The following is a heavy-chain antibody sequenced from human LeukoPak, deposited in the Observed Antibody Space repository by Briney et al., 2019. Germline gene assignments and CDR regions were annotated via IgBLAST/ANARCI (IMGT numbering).Heavy chain of an antibody. D-gene: IGHD6-13*01. CDR1: GFTFSSYS. CDR3: ARDNSSSWFRSAFDI. CDR2: ISSSSSYI. Sequence: GGSLRLSCAASGFTFSSYSMNWVRQAPGKGLEWVSSISSSSSYIYYADSVKGRFTISRDNAKNSLYLQMNSLRAEDTAVYYCARDNSSSWFRSAFDIWGQGTMVTVSS. J-gene: IGHJ3*02. V-gene: IGHV3-21*01.